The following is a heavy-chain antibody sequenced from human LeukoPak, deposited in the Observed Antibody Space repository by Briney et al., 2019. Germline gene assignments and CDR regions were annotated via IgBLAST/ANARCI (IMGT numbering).Heavy chain of an antibody. Sequence: SETLSLTCTVSGGSISSYYWSWIRQPPGKGLEWIGYIYYSGSTNYNPSLKSRVTISVDTSKNQFSLTLSSLTAADTAVYYCAKRNAENYDSSGYPLYYFDYWGQGILVTVSS. CDR1: GGSISSYY. D-gene: IGHD3-22*01. J-gene: IGHJ4*02. CDR2: IYYSGST. CDR3: AKRNAENYDSSGYPLYYFDY. V-gene: IGHV4-59*08.